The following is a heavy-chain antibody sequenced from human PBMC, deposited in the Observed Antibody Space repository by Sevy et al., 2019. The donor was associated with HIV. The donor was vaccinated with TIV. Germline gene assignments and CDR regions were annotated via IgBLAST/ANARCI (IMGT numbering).Heavy chain of an antibody. CDR2: ISSSSNYI. CDR3: AGDRREMVKGADDSFHI. Sequence: GGSLRLSCIASGFAFSRSSMNWVRQAPGKGLEWVSSISSSSNYIYYADSMKGRFTISRDNAKNSRYLQMNSLRAEDTAVYYCAGDRREMVKGADDSFHIWGQGTMVTVSS. J-gene: IGHJ3*02. D-gene: IGHD3-10*01. V-gene: IGHV3-21*01. CDR1: GFAFSRSS.